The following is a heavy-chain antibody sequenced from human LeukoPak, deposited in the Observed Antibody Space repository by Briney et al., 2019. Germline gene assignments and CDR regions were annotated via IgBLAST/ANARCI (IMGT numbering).Heavy chain of an antibody. J-gene: IGHJ6*03. D-gene: IGHD6-19*01. V-gene: IGHV3-30*02. CDR2: IRYDGSNK. CDR1: GFTFSSYG. Sequence: PGGSLRLSCAASGFTFSSYGMHWVRQAPGKGLEWVAFIRYDGSNKYYADSVKGRFTISRDNAKNSLYLQMNSLRAEDTAVYYCAREEYSSGWYPDYYYYMDVWGKGTTVTVSS. CDR3: AREEYSSGWYPDYYYYMDV.